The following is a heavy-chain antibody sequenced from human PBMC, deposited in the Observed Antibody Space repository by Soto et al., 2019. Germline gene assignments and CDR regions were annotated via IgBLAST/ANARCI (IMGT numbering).Heavy chain of an antibody. J-gene: IGHJ4*02. D-gene: IGHD6-13*01. CDR1: GFTFSSYS. Sequence: GGSLRLSCAASGFTFSSYSMNWVRQAPGKGLEWVSYISSSSSTIYYADSVKDRFTISRDNSKNTLYLQMNSLRDEDTAVYYCVSGYPSHLDDWGQGILVTVSS. V-gene: IGHV3-48*02. CDR3: VSGYPSHLDD. CDR2: ISSSSSTI.